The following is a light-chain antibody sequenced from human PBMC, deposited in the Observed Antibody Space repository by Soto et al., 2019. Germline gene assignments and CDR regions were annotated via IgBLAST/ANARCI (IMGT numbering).Light chain of an antibody. V-gene: IGLV2-11*01. Sequence: QSVLTQPRSVSGSPGQSVTISCTGTSRDVGNYNYVSWYQQHPGKAPKVMIYDVNKRPSGVPDRFSGSKSGNTASLTISGLQADDEADYFCCSFAGRYTLGFXGGTHMTVL. CDR3: CSFAGRYTLG. CDR2: DVN. CDR1: SRDVGNYNY. J-gene: IGLJ3*02.